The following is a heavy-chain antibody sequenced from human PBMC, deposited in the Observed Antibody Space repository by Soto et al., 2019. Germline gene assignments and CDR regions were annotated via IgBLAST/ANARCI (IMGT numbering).Heavy chain of an antibody. V-gene: IGHV3-23*01. CDR3: ARDSVTRVSSDIPGMDV. J-gene: IGHJ6*02. Sequence: EVRLLESGGGLVQPGGSLRLSCVASGFDFSTYAMSWVRQAPGKGLEWVSVIGEGGVSRVYADAVKGRFTISRDNSKNTLYLQMTSLRVDATAMYYCARDSVTRVSSDIPGMDVWGQGTTVSVSS. CDR1: GFDFSTYA. CDR2: IGEGGVSR. D-gene: IGHD3-10*01.